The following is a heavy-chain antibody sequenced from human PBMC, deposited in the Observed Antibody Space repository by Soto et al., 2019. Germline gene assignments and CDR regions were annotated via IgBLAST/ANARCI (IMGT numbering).Heavy chain of an antibody. D-gene: IGHD3-3*01. CDR2: IYYSGST. J-gene: IGHJ5*02. V-gene: IGHV4-39*01. Sequence: SETLSLTCTVSGGSISSSSYYWGWIRQPPGKGLEWIGSIYYSGSTYYNPSLKSRVTISVDTSKNQFSLKLSSVTAADTAVYYCARHRVSIPYYDFSWLDPWGQGTLVTVSS. CDR1: GGSISSSSYY. CDR3: ARHRVSIPYYDFSWLDP.